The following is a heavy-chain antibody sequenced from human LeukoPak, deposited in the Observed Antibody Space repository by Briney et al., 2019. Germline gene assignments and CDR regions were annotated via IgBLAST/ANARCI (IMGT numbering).Heavy chain of an antibody. V-gene: IGHV4-34*01. CDR3: ARGPFAHDYNDYA. D-gene: IGHD4-11*01. CDR2: INHSGTT. J-gene: IGHJ4*02. Sequence: SETLSLTCAVYGGSFSAFYWSWIRQPPGKGLEWIGEINHSGTTNYNPSFKSRVTISVDTSKNQFSLRLSSATAADTAVYYCARGPFAHDYNDYAWGQGTLVTVSS. CDR1: GGSFSAFY.